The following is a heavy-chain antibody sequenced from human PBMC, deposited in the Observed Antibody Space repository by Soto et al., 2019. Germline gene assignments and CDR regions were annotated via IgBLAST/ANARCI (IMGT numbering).Heavy chain of an antibody. CDR1: GGGNLRDYR. CDR3: ARGGDGYNFGAVY. D-gene: IGHD2-21*01. Sequence: QVQLVQSGAEVKEPGSSVKVSCKASGGGNLRDYRTTWVRRAPGQGLEWMGGIIPKLGSANYAQNFQGRVTVTADESTNTVYMELRSLRSDDTAVYYGARGGDGYNFGAVYRGQGTPVTVSS. J-gene: IGHJ4*02. V-gene: IGHV1-69*01. CDR2: IIPKLGSA.